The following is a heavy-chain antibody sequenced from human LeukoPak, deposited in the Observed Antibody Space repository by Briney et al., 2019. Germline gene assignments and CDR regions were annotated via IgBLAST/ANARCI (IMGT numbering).Heavy chain of an antibody. CDR1: GGSISSGSYY. CDR3: ARAPHDYGDYPGAFDI. Sequence: SETLSLTCTVSGGSISSGSYYWSWIRQPAGKGLEWIGRIYTSGSTNYNPSLKSRVTISVDTSKNQFSLKLSSVTAADTAVYYCARAPHDYGDYPGAFDIWGQGTMVTVSS. J-gene: IGHJ3*02. D-gene: IGHD4-17*01. V-gene: IGHV4-61*02. CDR2: IYTSGST.